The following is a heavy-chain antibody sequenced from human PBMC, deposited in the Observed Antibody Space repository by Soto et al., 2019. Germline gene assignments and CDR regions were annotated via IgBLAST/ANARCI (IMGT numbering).Heavy chain of an antibody. CDR3: AKDGAAAGTGFDY. D-gene: IGHD6-13*01. Sequence: SGFTFSSYGMHWVRQAPGKGLEWVAVISYDGSKKYYADSVKGRFTISRDNSKNTLYLQMNSLRAEDTAVYYCAKDGAAAGTGFDYWGQGTLVTVSS. CDR1: GFTFSSYG. CDR2: ISYDGSKK. J-gene: IGHJ4*02. V-gene: IGHV3-30*18.